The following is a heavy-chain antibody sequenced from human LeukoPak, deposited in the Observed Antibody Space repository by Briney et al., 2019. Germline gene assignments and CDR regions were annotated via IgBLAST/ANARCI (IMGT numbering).Heavy chain of an antibody. CDR3: VRGIGGDYDFDY. CDR2: ISGVGTYK. CDR1: GFTFSSYS. D-gene: IGHD2-21*02. J-gene: IGHJ4*02. Sequence: PGGSLRLSCAASGFTFSSYSMNWVRQAPGKGLEWVSSISGVGTYKYYADSLKGRFTISRDNAKNSLYLQMDSLRAEDTAMYYCVRGIGGDYDFDYWGQGTLITVSS. V-gene: IGHV3-21*01.